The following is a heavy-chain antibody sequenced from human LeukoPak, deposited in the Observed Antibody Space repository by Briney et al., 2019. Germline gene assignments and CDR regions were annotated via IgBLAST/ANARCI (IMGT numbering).Heavy chain of an antibody. V-gene: IGHV4-59*01. CDR3: ARERGTIVGTASSLSHAFDV. CDR2: IYYSGST. D-gene: IGHD1-26*01. CDR1: SGSISSYY. J-gene: IGHJ3*01. Sequence: SETLSLTCTVSSGSISSYYWSWIRQPPGKGLEWLGYIYYSGSTNYNPSLKSRVTISVDTSKNQFSLKLNSVTAADTAVYYCARERGTIVGTASSLSHAFDVWGQGTMVTVSS.